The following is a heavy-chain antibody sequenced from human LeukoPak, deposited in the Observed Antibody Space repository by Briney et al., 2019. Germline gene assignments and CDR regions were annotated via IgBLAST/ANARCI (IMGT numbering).Heavy chain of an antibody. J-gene: IGHJ4*02. CDR1: GGSISSYY. D-gene: IGHD3-22*01. CDR2: IYHSGST. V-gene: IGHV4-59*12. Sequence: SETLSLTCTVSGGSISSYYWSWIRQPPGKGLEWIGYIYHSGSTYYNPSLKSRVTISVDRSKNQFSLKLSSVTAADTAVYYCARGSSGYYYFDYWGQGTLVTVSS. CDR3: ARGSSGYYYFDY.